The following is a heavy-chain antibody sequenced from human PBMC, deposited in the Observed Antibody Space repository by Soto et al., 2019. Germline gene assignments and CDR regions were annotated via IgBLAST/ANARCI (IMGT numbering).Heavy chain of an antibody. CDR1: GASVSGQY. CDR2: ITPTGST. Sequence: QVQLHQRGAGLLKPSETLSLTCAVSGASVSGQYWSWVRQPPGKGLEWVGEITPTGSTTYNPSLKSRLSFSLDTSNNHFSLNLSSVSVADTAVYYCARGGITMAWNYYYYGMDVWGQGTTVTVSS. D-gene: IGHD3-10*01. CDR3: ARGGITMAWNYYYYGMDV. V-gene: IGHV4-34*01. J-gene: IGHJ6*02.